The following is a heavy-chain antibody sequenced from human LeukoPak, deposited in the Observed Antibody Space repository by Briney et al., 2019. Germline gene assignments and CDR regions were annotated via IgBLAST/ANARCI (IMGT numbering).Heavy chain of an antibody. Sequence: PSQTLSLTCTVSGGSISSGDYYWSWIRQPPGKGLEWIGSIYHSGSTYYNPSLKSRVTISVDTSKNQFSLKLSSVTAADTAVYYCARVRGGLEYSSSWSGPLGGTRYFDPWGQGTLVTVSS. CDR2: IYHSGST. CDR1: GGSISSGDYY. J-gene: IGHJ5*02. CDR3: ARVRGGLEYSSSWSGPLGGTRYFDP. D-gene: IGHD6-13*01. V-gene: IGHV4-30-4*01.